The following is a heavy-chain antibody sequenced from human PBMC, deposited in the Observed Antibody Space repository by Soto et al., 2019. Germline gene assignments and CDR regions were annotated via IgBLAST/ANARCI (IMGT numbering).Heavy chain of an antibody. CDR3: AREVDSGYDPKCYYYYGMDV. V-gene: IGHV3-30-3*01. CDR1: GFTFSSYA. CDR2: ISYDGSNK. J-gene: IGHJ6*02. D-gene: IGHD5-12*01. Sequence: QVPLVESGGGVVQPGRSLRLSCAASGFTFSSYAMHWVRQAPGKGLEWVAVISYDGSNKYYADSLKGRFTISIDNSKNTLYLQMNSLIAEDTAVYYCAREVDSGYDPKCYYYYGMDVWGQGTTFTVSS.